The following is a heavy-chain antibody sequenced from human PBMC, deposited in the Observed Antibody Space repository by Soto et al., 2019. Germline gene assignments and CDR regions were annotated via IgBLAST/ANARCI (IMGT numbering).Heavy chain of an antibody. CDR2: IYYSGST. Sequence: TSETLSLTCTVSGGSISSGDYYWSWIRQPPGKGLEWIGYIYYSGSTYYNPSLKSRVTISVDTSKNQFSLKLSSVTAADTAVYYCARDSIGSGYDRVGGMDVWGQGTTVTVSS. V-gene: IGHV4-30-4*01. CDR1: GGSISSGDYY. CDR3: ARDSIGSGYDRVGGMDV. J-gene: IGHJ6*02. D-gene: IGHD5-12*01.